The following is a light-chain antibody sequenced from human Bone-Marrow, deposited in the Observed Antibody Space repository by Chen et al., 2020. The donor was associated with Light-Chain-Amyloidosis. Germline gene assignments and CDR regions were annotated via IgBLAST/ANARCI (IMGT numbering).Light chain of an antibody. V-gene: IGLV2-18*02. CDR3: SSYTSSSTRYV. CDR1: SSDVGTYNR. CDR2: EVS. Sequence: QSALTQPPSVSGSPGQSVTISCTGSSSDVGTYNRVSWYQPSPGTAPKLLLYEVSYRPSGVPDRFSGSKSGNTASLASSGLQAEAEADYCCSSYTSSSTRYVFGTGTTVTVL. J-gene: IGLJ1*01.